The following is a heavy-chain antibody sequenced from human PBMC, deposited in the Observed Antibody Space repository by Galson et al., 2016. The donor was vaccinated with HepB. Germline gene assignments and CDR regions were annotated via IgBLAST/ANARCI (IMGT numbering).Heavy chain of an antibody. CDR2: VSHSGSS. J-gene: IGHJ4*02. Sequence: SETLSLTCAVSGDSISSPNWWTWVRQPPGRGLEWIGEVSHSGSSNYNPSLKSRVTFSLDKSKNHFCLNLTSVTAADTAVYYCARSPTAVPGKSKGRYFDFWGPGILATVSS. CDR3: ARSPTAVPGKSKGRYFDF. CDR1: GDSISSPNW. D-gene: IGHD6-19*01. V-gene: IGHV4-4*02.